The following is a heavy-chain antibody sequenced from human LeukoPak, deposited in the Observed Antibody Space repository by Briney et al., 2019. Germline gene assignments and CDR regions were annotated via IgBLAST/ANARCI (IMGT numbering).Heavy chain of an antibody. V-gene: IGHV3-23*01. Sequence: GGSLRLSCAVSGLTLSNYGMSWVRQAPGKGLEWVAGLSGRGGGPNYADSVQGRFTISRDNPKNTLYLQMNSLRAEDTAVYFCAKRGVVIRVFLVGFHKEAYYFDSWGQGALVTVSS. D-gene: IGHD3-10*01. CDR2: LSGRGGGP. CDR3: AKRGVVIRVFLVGFHKEAYYFDS. CDR1: GLTLSNYG. J-gene: IGHJ4*02.